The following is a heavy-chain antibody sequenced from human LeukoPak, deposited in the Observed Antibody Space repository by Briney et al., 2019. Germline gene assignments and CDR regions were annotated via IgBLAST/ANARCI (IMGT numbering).Heavy chain of an antibody. CDR3: ARYCSGGSCQSGFDY. Sequence: GGSLRLSCAASGFTVSSNYMSWVRQAPGKGRGWVSVIYSGGSTYYADSVKGRFTISRDNSKNTLYLQMNSLRAEDTAVYYCARYCSGGSCQSGFDYWGQGTLVTVSS. CDR2: IYSGGST. J-gene: IGHJ4*02. CDR1: GFTVSSNY. D-gene: IGHD2-15*01. V-gene: IGHV3-66*01.